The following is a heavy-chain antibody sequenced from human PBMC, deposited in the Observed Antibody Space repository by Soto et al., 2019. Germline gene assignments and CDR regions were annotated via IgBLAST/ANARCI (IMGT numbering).Heavy chain of an antibody. CDR3: AKDLADGYLTEAITLDY. CDR2: MEPSSGRT. D-gene: IGHD5-12*01. V-gene: IGHV1-8*01. CDR1: GYSFTGLD. Sequence: ASVKVSCKASGYSFTGLDINWVRQTTGQGLEWMGWMEPSSGRTGYAQKFQGRDTMTRDTSINTAYMELSSLTSDDTAIYYCAKDLADGYLTEAITLDYWGQGTLVTVSS. J-gene: IGHJ4*02.